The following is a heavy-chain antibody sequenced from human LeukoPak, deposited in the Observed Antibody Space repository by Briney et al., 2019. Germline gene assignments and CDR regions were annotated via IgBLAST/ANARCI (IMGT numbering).Heavy chain of an antibody. CDR1: GFTFSSYS. J-gene: IGHJ4*02. D-gene: IGHD6-13*01. V-gene: IGHV3-21*01. Sequence: GGSLRLSCAASGFTFSSYSMNWVRQAPGKGLEWVSSISSSSSYIYYADSVKGRFTISRDNAKNSLYLQMNSLRAEDTAVYYCARDSSSWYYFDYWGQGALVTVSS. CDR3: ARDSSSWYYFDY. CDR2: ISSSSSYI.